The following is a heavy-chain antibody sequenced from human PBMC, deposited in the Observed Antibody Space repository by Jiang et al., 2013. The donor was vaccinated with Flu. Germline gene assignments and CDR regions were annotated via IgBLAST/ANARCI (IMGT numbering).Heavy chain of an antibody. V-gene: IGHV3-30*01. CDR2: ISSDGGNK. CDR3: AREPSEGYIWGTLDY. D-gene: IGHD3-16*01. CDR1: GFAFSSYA. J-gene: IGHJ4*02. Sequence: VQLVESGGGVVQPGRSLRLSCAASGFAFSSYAVHWVRQAPGKGLEWVAIISSDGGNKYYADSVKGRFTISRDNSKNMLYLQLNSLRAEDTAVYYCAREPSEGYIWGTLDYWGQGTLVTVSS.